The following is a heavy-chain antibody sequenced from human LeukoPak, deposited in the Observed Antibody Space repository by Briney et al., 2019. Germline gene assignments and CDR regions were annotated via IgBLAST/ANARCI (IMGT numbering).Heavy chain of an antibody. D-gene: IGHD4/OR15-4a*01. V-gene: IGHV4-39*01. J-gene: IGHJ3*02. CDR3: ARPDYGADAFDI. CDR1: GGSISTSSYY. Sequence: KASETLSLTCTVSGGSISTSSYYWGWVRQPPGKGLEWIGNIFYSGSTYYSPSPKSRVTISVDTSKNQFSLKLSSVTAADTAVYYCARPDYGADAFDIWGQGTMVTVSS. CDR2: IFYSGST.